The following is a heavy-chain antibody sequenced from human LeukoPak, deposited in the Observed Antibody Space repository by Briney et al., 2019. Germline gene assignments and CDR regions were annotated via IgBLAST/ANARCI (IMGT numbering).Heavy chain of an antibody. J-gene: IGHJ4*02. CDR3: ARAQRWLQAYYFDC. Sequence: SETLSLTCTVSGASISFYYWSWIRQPPGKGLEWIGYIYYSGSTNYNPSLKSRVTISVDTSKNQFSLKLSSVTAADTAVYYCARAQRWLQAYYFDCWGQGTLVTVSS. CDR2: IYYSGST. V-gene: IGHV4-59*12. CDR1: GASISFYY. D-gene: IGHD5-24*01.